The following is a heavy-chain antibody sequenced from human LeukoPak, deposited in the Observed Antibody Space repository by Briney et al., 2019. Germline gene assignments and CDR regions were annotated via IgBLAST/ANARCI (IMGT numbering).Heavy chain of an antibody. CDR3: ARGPAAALRWGGPKEYYFDY. D-gene: IGHD6-13*01. CDR1: GYSFINYW. V-gene: IGHV5-51*01. J-gene: IGHJ4*02. Sequence: GESLKISYKGSGYSFINYWIGWVRQMPGKGLEWMGIIYPGDSHTSYNPSFQGQVTISVDKSISTAYLQWSSLKASDTAMYYCARGPAAALRWGGPKEYYFDYWGQGTLVTVSS. CDR2: IYPGDSHT.